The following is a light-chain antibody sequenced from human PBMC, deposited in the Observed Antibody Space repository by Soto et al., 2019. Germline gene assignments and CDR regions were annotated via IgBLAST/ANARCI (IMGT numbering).Light chain of an antibody. J-gene: IGKJ4*01. CDR1: QGIGVY. V-gene: IGKV1-27*01. CDR2: AAS. Sequence: DIQMTQSPSSLSSSLGDRVTLTCRASQGIGVYLAWFQQKPGKVPKLLIYAASAWQSGVPSRFSGSGSGTDFTLTISSLQSEDIATYYCQKYNSAPLTFGGGTKVEIK. CDR3: QKYNSAPLT.